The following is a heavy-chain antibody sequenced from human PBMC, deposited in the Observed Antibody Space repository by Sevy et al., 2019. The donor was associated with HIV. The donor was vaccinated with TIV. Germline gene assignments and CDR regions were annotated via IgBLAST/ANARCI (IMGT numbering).Heavy chain of an antibody. V-gene: IGHV3-48*02. CDR3: ARVRGAYSSGWYYYYGMDV. CDR2: INSSSSTI. CDR1: GFTFSSYS. Sequence: GGSLRRSCAASGFTFSSYSMNWVRQAPGKGLEWVSYINSSSSTIYYADSVKGRFTISRDNAKNSLYLQMNSLRDEDTAVYYCARVRGAYSSGWYYYYGMDVWGQGTTVTVSS. D-gene: IGHD6-19*01. J-gene: IGHJ6*02.